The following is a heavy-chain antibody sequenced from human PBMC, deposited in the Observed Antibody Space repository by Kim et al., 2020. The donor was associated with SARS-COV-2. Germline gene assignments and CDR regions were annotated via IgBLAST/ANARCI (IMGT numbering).Heavy chain of an antibody. D-gene: IGHD3-10*01. V-gene: IGHV4-34*01. J-gene: IGHJ4*01. Sequence: SETLSLTCAVYGGSFSGYYWSWIRQPPGKGLELIGEINHSGSTNYNPSLKSRVTISVDTSKNQFSMKLSSVTAADTAVYYCARGYDTNDYYGSGLDYWG. CDR2: INHSGST. CDR1: GGSFSGYY. CDR3: ARGYDTNDYYGSGLDY.